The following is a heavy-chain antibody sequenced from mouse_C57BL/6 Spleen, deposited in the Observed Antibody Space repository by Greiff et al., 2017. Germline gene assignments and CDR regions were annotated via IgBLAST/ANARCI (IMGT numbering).Heavy chain of an antibody. CDR1: GYSITSGYY. D-gene: IGHD5-5*01. Sequence: DVQLQESGPGLVKPSQSLSLTCSVTGYSITSGYYWNWIRQFPGNKLEWMGYISYDGSNNSNPSLKNRISITRDTSKNQFFLKLNSVTTEDTATYYCARGLPDWCAYGGQGTLVNVSA. J-gene: IGHJ3*01. V-gene: IGHV3-6*01. CDR2: ISYDGSN. CDR3: ARGLPDWCAY.